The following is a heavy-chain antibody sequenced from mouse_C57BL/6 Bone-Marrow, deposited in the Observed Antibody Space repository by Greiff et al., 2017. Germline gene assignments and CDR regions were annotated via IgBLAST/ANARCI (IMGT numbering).Heavy chain of an antibody. CDR3: ARAFLLLGAMDY. J-gene: IGHJ4*01. Sequence: EVQLQQSGPGLVKPSQSLSLTCSVTGYSITSGYYWNWIRQFPGNKLEWMGYISYDGSNNYNPSLKNRISITRDTSKNQFFLKLNSVTTEDTATYYCARAFLLLGAMDYWGQGTSVTVSS. D-gene: IGHD2-1*01. V-gene: IGHV3-6*01. CDR1: GYSITSGYY. CDR2: ISYDGSN.